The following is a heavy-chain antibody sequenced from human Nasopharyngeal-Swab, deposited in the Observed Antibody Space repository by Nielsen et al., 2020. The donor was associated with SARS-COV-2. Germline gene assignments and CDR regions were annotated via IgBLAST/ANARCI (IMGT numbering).Heavy chain of an antibody. CDR1: GGSVSSGSYY. D-gene: IGHD5-24*01. Sequence: SETLSLTCTVSGGSVSSGSYYWIWIRQPPGKGLEWIGYIYYSGSTNYNPSVKSRVTISVDTSKNQFSLKLSSVTAADTAVYYCARVSWDGYYYYYGLDVWGQGTTVTVSS. CDR3: ARVSWDGYYYYYGLDV. CDR2: IYYSGST. J-gene: IGHJ6*02. V-gene: IGHV4-61*01.